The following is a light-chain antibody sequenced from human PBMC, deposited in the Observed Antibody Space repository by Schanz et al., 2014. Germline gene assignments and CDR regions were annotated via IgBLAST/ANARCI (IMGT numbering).Light chain of an antibody. J-gene: IGLJ3*02. CDR2: DVS. CDR1: SSDVGGYKY. CDR3: SSYTSSNTWV. Sequence: QSALTQPASVSGSPGQSITISCTGSSSDVGGYKYVSWYQHHPGKAPKLIIYDVSNRPSGVSNRFSGSKSGNTASLTISGLQTEDEADYCCSSYTSSNTWVFGGGTKLTVL. V-gene: IGLV2-14*03.